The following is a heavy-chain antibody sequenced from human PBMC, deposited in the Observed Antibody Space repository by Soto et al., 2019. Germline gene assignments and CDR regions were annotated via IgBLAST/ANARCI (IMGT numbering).Heavy chain of an antibody. J-gene: IGHJ5*02. V-gene: IGHV4-30-4*01. Sequence: SETMSLTCPVSCCSISSGYYYCSWIRQPPGKGLEWIGYIYYSGSTYYNPSLKSRVTISVDTFKNQFSLKLSSVTAADTAVYYCASRFVSGYFSGSWFDPWGQGTLVTVSS. CDR1: CCSISSGYYY. D-gene: IGHD3-22*01. CDR3: ASRFVSGYFSGSWFDP. CDR2: IYYSGST.